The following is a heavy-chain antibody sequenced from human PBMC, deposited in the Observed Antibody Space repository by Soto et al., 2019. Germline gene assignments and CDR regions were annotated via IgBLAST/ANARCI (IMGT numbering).Heavy chain of an antibody. V-gene: IGHV1-46*01. CDR2: INPICGTT. D-gene: IGHD4-17*01. CDR3: ERAPYGDSPSFWFDP. J-gene: IGHJ5*02. CDR1: GGTFSSYA. Sequence: GASVKVSCKASGGTFSSYAISWVRQAPGQGLEWMGIINPICGTTSYAQKFQGRVTMTRDTSTSTVYMELSSLRSEDTAVYYCERAPYGDSPSFWFDPWGQGTLVTVSS.